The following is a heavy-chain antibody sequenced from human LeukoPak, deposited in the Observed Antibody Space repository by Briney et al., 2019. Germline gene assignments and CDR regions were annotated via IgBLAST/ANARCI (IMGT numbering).Heavy chain of an antibody. J-gene: IGHJ4*02. CDR3: ARGRYGDYH. CDR1: GFTFTNYW. V-gene: IGHV3-74*01. D-gene: IGHD4-17*01. CDR2: INPDGSTT. Sequence: GGSLRLSCAASGFTFTNYWMFWVRQAPGRGLVWVSGINPDGSTTTYADSVKGRFTISRENAKSTLYLHMNILRVEDTAVYYCARGRYGDYHWGQGILVTVSS.